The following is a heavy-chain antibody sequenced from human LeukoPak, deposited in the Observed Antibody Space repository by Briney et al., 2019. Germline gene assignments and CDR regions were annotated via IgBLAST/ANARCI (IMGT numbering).Heavy chain of an antibody. CDR2: INHSGST. Sequence: PSETLSLTCAVYGGSFSGHYWSWIRQPPGKGLEWIGEINHSGSTNYNPSLKSRVTLSVDTSKNQFSLKLSSVTAADTAVYYCARTTDYLTRFNWFDPWGQGTLVTVSS. CDR1: GGSFSGHY. CDR3: ARTTDYLTRFNWFDP. D-gene: IGHD3-3*01. J-gene: IGHJ5*02. V-gene: IGHV4-34*01.